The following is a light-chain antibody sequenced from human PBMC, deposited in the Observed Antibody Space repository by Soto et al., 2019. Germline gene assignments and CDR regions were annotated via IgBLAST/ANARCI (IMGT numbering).Light chain of an antibody. CDR2: KAS. Sequence: DIQMTQSPSTLSGSVGDRVTITCRASQTISSWLAWYQQKPGKAPKLLIYKASTLKSWVPSRFRVRRAGTEFRLTIRRLEPDDFATYDCQHYNSYSETFGQGTKVELK. J-gene: IGKJ1*01. CDR1: QTISSW. V-gene: IGKV1-5*03. CDR3: QHYNSYSET.